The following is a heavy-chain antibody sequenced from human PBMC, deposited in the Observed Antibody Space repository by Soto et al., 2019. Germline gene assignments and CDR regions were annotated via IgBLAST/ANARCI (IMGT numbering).Heavy chain of an antibody. D-gene: IGHD1-1*01. Sequence: DVQLVESGGGLIQPGESLRLSCAAFGLTISGKKYVAWVRQDPGKGLEWVSGLYDVDGSFYADSVRGRFTTSSDSSKTTVYLQMNALRPDDTAVYYCATWHEREHAYDVWGQGTTVTVSS. CDR3: ATWHEREHAYDV. J-gene: IGHJ3*01. CDR2: LYDVDGS. V-gene: IGHV3-53*01. CDR1: GLTISGKKY.